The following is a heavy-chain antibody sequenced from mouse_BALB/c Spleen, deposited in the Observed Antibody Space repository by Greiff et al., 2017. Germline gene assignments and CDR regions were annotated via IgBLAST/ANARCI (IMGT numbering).Heavy chain of an antibody. CDR1: GFSLTSYG. V-gene: IGHV2-9*02. CDR2: IWAGGST. CDR3: ARMYGNYGAMDY. D-gene: IGHD2-10*02. J-gene: IGHJ4*01. Sequence: VKLMESGPGLVAPSQSLSITCTVSGFSLTSYGVHWVRQPPGKGLEWLGVIWAGGSTNYNSALMSRLSISKDNSKSQVFLKMNSLQTDDTAMYYCARMYGNYGAMDYWGQGTSVTVSS.